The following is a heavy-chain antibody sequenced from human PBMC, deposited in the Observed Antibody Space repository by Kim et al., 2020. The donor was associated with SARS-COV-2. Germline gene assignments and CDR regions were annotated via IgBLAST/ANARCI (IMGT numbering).Heavy chain of an antibody. CDR2: IYYSGST. J-gene: IGHJ4*02. V-gene: IGHV4-39*01. CDR1: GGSISSSSYY. D-gene: IGHD6-6*01. CDR3: ARFEYSSSPGLFDY. Sequence: SETLSLTCTVSGGSISSSSYYWGWIRQPPGKGLEWIGSIYYSGSTYYNPSLKSRVTISVDTSKNQFSLKLSSVTAADTAVYYCARFEYSSSPGLFDYWGQGTLVTVSS.